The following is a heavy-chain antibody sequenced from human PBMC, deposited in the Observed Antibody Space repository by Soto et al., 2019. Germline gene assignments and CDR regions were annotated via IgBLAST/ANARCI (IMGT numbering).Heavy chain of an antibody. CDR3: AKGYGDTPGVVAL. CDR1: GFTFTDYG. CDR2: ISYDGGNK. J-gene: IGHJ6*02. V-gene: IGHV3-30*18. Sequence: QVYLVESGGGVVQPGTSLRLSCAASGFTFTDYGMHWVRQAPGKGLEWVAVISYDGGNKYYADSVKGRFTISRDNSKSMLYLQMGSLRAEDTAVYHCAKGYGDTPGVVALWGQGTTVTVSS. D-gene: IGHD4-17*01.